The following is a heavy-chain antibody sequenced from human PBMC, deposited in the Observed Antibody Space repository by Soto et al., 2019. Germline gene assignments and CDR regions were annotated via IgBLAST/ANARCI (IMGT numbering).Heavy chain of an antibody. CDR3: ARSLANYDILTGDNWFDP. Sequence: GASVKVSCKASGYTFTSYAMHWVRQAPGQRLEWMGWINAGNGNTKYSQKFQGRVTITRDTSASTAYMELSSLRSEDTAVYYCARSLANYDILTGDNWFDPWGQGTLVTVSS. D-gene: IGHD3-9*01. V-gene: IGHV1-3*01. J-gene: IGHJ5*02. CDR1: GYTFTSYA. CDR2: INAGNGNT.